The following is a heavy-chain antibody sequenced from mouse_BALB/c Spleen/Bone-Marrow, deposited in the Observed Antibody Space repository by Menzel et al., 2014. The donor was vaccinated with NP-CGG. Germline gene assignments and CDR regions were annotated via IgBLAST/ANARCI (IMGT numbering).Heavy chain of an antibody. V-gene: IGHV5-9-2*01. CDR3: VRSGGEYALDY. J-gene: IGHJ4*01. Sequence: EVQLVESGGGLVKPGGSLKLSCAASGFTFSNYAMSWVRQTPGKRLEWVATISDAGRYTYYPDSVKGRFTISRDNARNTLYLQMSSLRSEDTAFYYCVRSGGEYALDYWGQGTSVTVSS. CDR1: GFTFSNYA. CDR2: ISDAGRYT.